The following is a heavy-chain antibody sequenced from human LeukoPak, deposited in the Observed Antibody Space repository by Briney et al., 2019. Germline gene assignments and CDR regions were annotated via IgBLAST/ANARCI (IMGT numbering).Heavy chain of an antibody. V-gene: IGHV1-8*01. CDR2: MNPNSGNT. CDR3: ARGGVRFLEWLSDRWPHYFDY. CDR1: GYTFTSYD. D-gene: IGHD3-3*01. Sequence: ASVKVSCKASGYTFTSYDINWVRQATGQGLEWMGWMNPNSGNTGYAQKFQGRVTMTRNTSISTAYMELSSLRSEDTAVYYCARGGVRFLEWLSDRWPHYFDYWGQGTLVTVSS. J-gene: IGHJ4*02.